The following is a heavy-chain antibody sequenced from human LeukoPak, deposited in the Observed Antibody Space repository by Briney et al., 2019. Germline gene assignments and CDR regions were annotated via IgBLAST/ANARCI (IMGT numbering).Heavy chain of an antibody. CDR1: GFTFSSYW. Sequence: GRSLRLSCAASGFTFSSYWMSWVRQAPGKGLEWVANIKQDGSEKYYVDSVKGRFTISRDNAKNSLYLQMNSLRAEDTAVYYCARVLSYYDFWSGYYTKYYYYGMDVWGQGTTVTVSS. J-gene: IGHJ6*02. V-gene: IGHV3-7*03. CDR2: IKQDGSEK. D-gene: IGHD3-3*01. CDR3: ARVLSYYDFWSGYYTKYYYYGMDV.